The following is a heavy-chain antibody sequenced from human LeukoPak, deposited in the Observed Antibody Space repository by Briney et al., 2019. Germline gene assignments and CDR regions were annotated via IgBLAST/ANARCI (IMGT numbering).Heavy chain of an antibody. V-gene: IGHV3-30-3*01. CDR3: ARGSYYDFWSGLDY. D-gene: IGHD3-3*01. Sequence: GGSLRLSCAASRFTFSTYAMRWVRQAPGKGLEWLAVISYDVNNKYYADSVKGRFTISRDNSKNTLYLQMNSLRPEDTAVYYCARGSYYDFWSGLDYWGQGTLVTVSS. CDR1: RFTFSTYA. J-gene: IGHJ4*02. CDR2: ISYDVNNK.